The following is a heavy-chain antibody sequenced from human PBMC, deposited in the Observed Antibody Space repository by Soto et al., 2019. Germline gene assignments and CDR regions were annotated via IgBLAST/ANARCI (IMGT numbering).Heavy chain of an antibody. D-gene: IGHD3-16*02. CDR2: INPSGGST. CDR3: ARTRIMITFGGVIGGFDY. J-gene: IGHJ4*02. V-gene: IGHV1-46*03. CDR1: GYTFTSYY. Sequence: QVQLVQSGAKVKKPGASVKVSCKASGYTFTSYYMHWVRQAPGQGLEWMGIINPSGGSTSYAQKFQGRVTMTRDTSTSTVYMELSSLRSEDTAVYYCARTRIMITFGGVIGGFDYWGQGTLVTVSS.